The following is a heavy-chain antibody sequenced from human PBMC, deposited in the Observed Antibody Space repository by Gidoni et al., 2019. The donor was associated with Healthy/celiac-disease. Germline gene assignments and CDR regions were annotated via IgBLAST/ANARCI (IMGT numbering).Heavy chain of an antibody. CDR2: IDPSDSYT. CDR3: ARLMGYYDSSGSDAFDI. CDR1: GYSFTSSW. Sequence: EVQLVQSGAEVKKPGESLRISCKGSGYSFTSSWISWVRQMPGKGLEWMGRIDPSDSYTNYSPSFQGHVTISADKAISTAYLQWSSLKASDTAMYYCARLMGYYDSSGSDAFDIWGQGTMVTVSS. V-gene: IGHV5-10-1*03. D-gene: IGHD3-22*01. J-gene: IGHJ3*02.